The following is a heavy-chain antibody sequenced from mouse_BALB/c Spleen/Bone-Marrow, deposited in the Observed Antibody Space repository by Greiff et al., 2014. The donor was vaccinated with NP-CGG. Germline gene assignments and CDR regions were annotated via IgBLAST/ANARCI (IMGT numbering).Heavy chain of an antibody. Sequence: EVQLQQSGAELVKPGASVKLSCTASGFNIKDTYMHWVKQRPKQGLEWIGRIDPANGNTKYDPKFQGKATITADTSSNTAYLQLSSLTSEDTAVYYCAIYYGNYYAMDYWGQGTSVTVSS. J-gene: IGHJ4*01. CDR1: GFNIKDTY. V-gene: IGHV14-3*02. CDR2: IDPANGNT. CDR3: AIYYGNYYAMDY. D-gene: IGHD2-1*01.